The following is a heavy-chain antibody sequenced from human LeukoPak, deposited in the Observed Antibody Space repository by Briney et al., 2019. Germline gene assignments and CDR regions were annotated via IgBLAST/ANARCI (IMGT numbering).Heavy chain of an antibody. CDR2: ISGSGGST. Sequence: PGGSLRLSCAASGFTFSSYAMSWVRQAPGKGLEWVSAISGSGGSTYYADSVKGRFTISRDNSKNTLYLQMNSLRAEDTAVYYCAKDRSGLLWFGELLYTFDYWGQGTLVTVST. V-gene: IGHV3-23*01. D-gene: IGHD3-10*01. CDR3: AKDRSGLLWFGELLYTFDY. J-gene: IGHJ4*02. CDR1: GFTFSSYA.